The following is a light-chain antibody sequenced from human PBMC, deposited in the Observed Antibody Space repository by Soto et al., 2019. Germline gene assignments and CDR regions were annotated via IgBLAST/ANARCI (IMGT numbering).Light chain of an antibody. J-gene: IGKJ1*01. CDR2: RAS. CDR3: HQYHIASQWT. CDR1: QSVGAS. Sequence: DIQLTQSPSTLSASVGDRVTITCRASQSVGASLAWYQQRPGIAPKLLIYRASNLEGGVPSRFSGVGSGTEFSLIITGLQPDDFATYYCHQYHIASQWTFGQGTK. V-gene: IGKV1-5*03.